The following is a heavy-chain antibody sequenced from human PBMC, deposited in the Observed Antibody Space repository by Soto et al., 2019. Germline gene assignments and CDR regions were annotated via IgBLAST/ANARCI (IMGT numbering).Heavy chain of an antibody. CDR1: GGSISSDHYH. CDR2: IHYSGSI. Sequence: QVQLQESGPGLVRPSQTLSLTCTVSGGSISSDHYHWTWIRHPPGKGLEWIGYIHYSGSIYSNPSLQSRVTMSVDTSKNLFSLKLSSVTAADTAVYVCAREDDGGDRDYYGLDVWGQGTTVTVSS. CDR3: AREDDGGDRDYYGLDV. D-gene: IGHD2-21*02. J-gene: IGHJ6*02. V-gene: IGHV4-30-4*01.